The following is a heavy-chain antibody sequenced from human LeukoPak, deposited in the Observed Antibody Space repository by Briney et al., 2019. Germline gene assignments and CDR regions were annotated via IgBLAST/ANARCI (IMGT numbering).Heavy chain of an antibody. J-gene: IGHJ4*02. Sequence: GGSLRLSCAVSGFTFSSYSMNWVRQAPGEGLEWVSSISSSSTYIYYADSVKGRFTISRADAKNSLYLQMNSLRAEDTAVYYCARDTWTPIAAAASYWGQGTLVTVSS. V-gene: IGHV3-21*01. CDR3: ARDTWTPIAAAASY. D-gene: IGHD6-13*01. CDR1: GFTFSSYS. CDR2: ISSSSTYI.